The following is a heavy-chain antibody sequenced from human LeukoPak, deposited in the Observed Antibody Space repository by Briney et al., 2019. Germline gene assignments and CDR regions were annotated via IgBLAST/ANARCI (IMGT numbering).Heavy chain of an antibody. CDR1: GFTLSSYA. J-gene: IGHJ4*02. CDR3: ARENQVMINHQFEY. Sequence: GGSLRLSCAASGFTLSSYAMAWLRQAPGKGLEWVSGVSGSGGTTYYADSVKGRFTISKDISKNTLYLQMHSLRAEDTAVYYCARENQVMINHQFEYWGQGTLVTVSS. V-gene: IGHV3-23*01. CDR2: VSGSGGTT. D-gene: IGHD3-16*01.